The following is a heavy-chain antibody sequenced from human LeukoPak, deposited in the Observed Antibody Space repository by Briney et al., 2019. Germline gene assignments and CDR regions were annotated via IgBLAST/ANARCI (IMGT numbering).Heavy chain of an antibody. CDR2: IYSGGST. Sequence: GGSLRLSCAASGFTVSSNYMSWVRQAPGKGLEWVSVIYSGGSTYYADSVKGRFTISRDNSKNTLFLQMNSLRPEDTAVYYCARDLKTAMDYFDYWGQGALVTVSS. CDR3: ARDLKTAMDYFDY. V-gene: IGHV3-53*05. J-gene: IGHJ4*02. CDR1: GFTVSSNY. D-gene: IGHD2-2*01.